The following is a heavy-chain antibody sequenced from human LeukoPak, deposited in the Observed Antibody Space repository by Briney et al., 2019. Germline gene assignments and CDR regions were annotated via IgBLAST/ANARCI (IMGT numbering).Heavy chain of an antibody. J-gene: IGHJ6*03. V-gene: IGHV3-7*01. CDR3: ARVVGYRSYDSSGYYLRYYYYYMDV. CDR1: GFTFSSYW. D-gene: IGHD3-22*01. Sequence: GGSLRLSCAASGFTFSSYWMSWVRQAPGKGLEWVADIKQDGSEKYYVDSVKGRFTISRDNAKNSLYQQMNSLRAEDTAVYYCARVVGYRSYDSSGYYLRYYYYYMDVWGKGTTVTVSS. CDR2: IKQDGSEK.